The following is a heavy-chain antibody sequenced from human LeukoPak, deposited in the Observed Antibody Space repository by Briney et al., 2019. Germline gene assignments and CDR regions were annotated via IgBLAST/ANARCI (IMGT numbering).Heavy chain of an antibody. CDR3: ARSVVTLYWYFDL. J-gene: IGHJ2*01. D-gene: IGHD4-23*01. CDR2: IYYSGST. V-gene: IGHV4-59*01. CDR1: GGSISGYY. Sequence: SETLSLTCTVSGGSISGYYYNWIRQLPGKGLEWIGYIYYSGSTNYNPSLKSRVTISLDTSKNQFSLKLSSVTTADTAVYYCARSVVTLYWYFDLWGRGTLVTVSS.